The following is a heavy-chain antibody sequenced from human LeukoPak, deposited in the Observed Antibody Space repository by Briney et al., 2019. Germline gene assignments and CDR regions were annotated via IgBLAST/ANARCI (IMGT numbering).Heavy chain of an antibody. V-gene: IGHV4-34*01. CDR3: ARAIYCSGGSCYKVADY. D-gene: IGHD2-15*01. CDR1: GGSFSGYY. J-gene: IGHJ4*02. CDR2: INHSGST. Sequence: SQTLSLTCAVYGGSFSGYYWSWIRQPPGKGLEWIGEINHSGSTNYNPSLKSRVTISVDTSKNQFSLKLSPVTAADTAVYYCARAIYCSGGSCYKVADYWGQGTLVTVSS.